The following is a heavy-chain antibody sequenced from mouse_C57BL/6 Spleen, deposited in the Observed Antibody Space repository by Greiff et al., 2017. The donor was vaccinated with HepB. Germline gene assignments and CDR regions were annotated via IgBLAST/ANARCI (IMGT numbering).Heavy chain of an antibody. Sequence: VQLVESGAELVKPGASVKISCKASGYAFSSYWMNWVKQRPGKGLEWIGQIYPGDGDTNYNGKFKGKATLTADKSSSTAYMQLSSLTSEDSAVYFCAKRGLPAWFAYWGQGTLVTVSA. V-gene: IGHV1-80*01. CDR2: IYPGDGDT. CDR1: GYAFSSYW. CDR3: AKRGLPAWFAY. J-gene: IGHJ3*01. D-gene: IGHD2-4*01.